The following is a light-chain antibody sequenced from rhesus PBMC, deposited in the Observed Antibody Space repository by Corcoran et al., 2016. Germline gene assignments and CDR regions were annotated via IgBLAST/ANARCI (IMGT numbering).Light chain of an antibody. CDR2: YHTDSDN. CDR1: SAISVDNYR. CDR3: MICPNNTFYI. V-gene: IGLV5-83*02. J-gene: IGLJ1*01. Sequence: QPVLTQPTSLSASPGASARLTCTLNSAISVDNYRIFWYQQKPGSPPRYLLNYHTDSDNRWVSGVPSRFSGSKDASANAGILVISGLQSEDEADYYCMICPNNTFYIFGSGARLTVL.